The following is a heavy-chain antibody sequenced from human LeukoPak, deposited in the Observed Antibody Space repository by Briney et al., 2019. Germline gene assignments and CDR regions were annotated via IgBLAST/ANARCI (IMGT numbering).Heavy chain of an antibody. J-gene: IGHJ3*02. CDR3: AREVLLWFGELRLGAFDI. CDR2: INHSGST. CDR1: GGSISSNNW. V-gene: IGHV4-4*02. D-gene: IGHD3-10*01. Sequence: KPSETLSLTCAVSGGSISSNNWWGWVRQPPGQGLEWIGEINHSGSTNYNPSLKSRVTISVDTSKNQFSLKLSSVTAADTAVYYCAREVLLWFGELRLGAFDIWGQGTMVTVSS.